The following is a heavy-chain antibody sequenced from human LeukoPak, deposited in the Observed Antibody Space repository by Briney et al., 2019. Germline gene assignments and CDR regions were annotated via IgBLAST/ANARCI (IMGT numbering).Heavy chain of an antibody. CDR1: GGSISSYY. V-gene: IGHV4-59*08. Sequence: KPSETLSLTCTVSGGSISSYYWSWIRQPPGKGLEWIGYIYYSGSTNYNPSLKSRVTISVDTSKNQFSLKLSSVTAADTAVYYCARAGIAAAGTWFDPWGQGTLVTVSS. CDR3: ARAGIAAAGTWFDP. D-gene: IGHD6-13*01. CDR2: IYYSGST. J-gene: IGHJ5*02.